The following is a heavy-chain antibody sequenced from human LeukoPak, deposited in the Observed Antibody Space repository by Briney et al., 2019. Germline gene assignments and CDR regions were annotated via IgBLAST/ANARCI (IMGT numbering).Heavy chain of an antibody. CDR2: ISGSGGST. Sequence: PGGSLRLSCAASGFTFSSYAMSWVRQAPGKGLEWVSVISGSGGSTYYADSVKGRFTISRDNSKNTLSLQMNSLRAEDTAVYYCAKAQGDFWSGYYRNGHLDYWGQGTLVTVSS. J-gene: IGHJ4*02. CDR1: GFTFSSYA. D-gene: IGHD3-3*01. CDR3: AKAQGDFWSGYYRNGHLDY. V-gene: IGHV3-23*01.